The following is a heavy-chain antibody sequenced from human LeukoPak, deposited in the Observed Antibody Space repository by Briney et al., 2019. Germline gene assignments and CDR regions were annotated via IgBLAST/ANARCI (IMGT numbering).Heavy chain of an antibody. Sequence: GGSLRLSCAASGFTVSSNYMSWVRQAPGKGLEWVSVIYSGGSTYYADSVKGRFTISRDNSKNTLYLQMNSLRAEDTAVYYCARDPAYTSQGDYYYYYMDVWGKGTTATVSS. CDR2: IYSGGST. J-gene: IGHJ6*03. D-gene: IGHD3-16*01. CDR1: GFTVSSNY. CDR3: ARDPAYTSQGDYYYYYMDV. V-gene: IGHV3-53*01.